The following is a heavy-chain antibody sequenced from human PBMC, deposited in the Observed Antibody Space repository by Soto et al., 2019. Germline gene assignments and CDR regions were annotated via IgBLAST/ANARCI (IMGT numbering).Heavy chain of an antibody. Sequence: SETLSLTCTVSGGSISSYYWSWIRQPPGKGLEWIGYIYYSGSTNYNPSLKSRVTISVDTSKNQFSLKLSSVAAADTAVYYCARYGVDIVVVVAANDAFDIWGQGTMVTVSS. CDR2: IYYSGST. V-gene: IGHV4-59*01. CDR3: ARYGVDIVVVVAANDAFDI. CDR1: GGSISSYY. J-gene: IGHJ3*02. D-gene: IGHD2-15*01.